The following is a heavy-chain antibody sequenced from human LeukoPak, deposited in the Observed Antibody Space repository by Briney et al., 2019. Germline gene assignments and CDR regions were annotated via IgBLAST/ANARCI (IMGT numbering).Heavy chain of an antibody. Sequence: VASVKVSCKASGGTFSSYAISWVRQAPGQGLEWMGRIIPILGIANYAQKFQGRVTINADKSTSTAYMELSRLGSEDTAVYYCARERGVGNYDSSGSNDYWGQGTLVTVSS. CDR2: IIPILGIA. V-gene: IGHV1-69*04. CDR1: GGTFSSYA. CDR3: ARERGVGNYDSSGSNDY. J-gene: IGHJ4*02. D-gene: IGHD3-22*01.